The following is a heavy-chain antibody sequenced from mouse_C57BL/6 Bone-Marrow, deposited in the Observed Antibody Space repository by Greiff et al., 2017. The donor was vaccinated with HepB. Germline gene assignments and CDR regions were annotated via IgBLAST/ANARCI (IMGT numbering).Heavy chain of an antibody. CDR1: GYTFTSYW. D-gene: IGHD1-1*01. V-gene: IGHV1-61*01. CDR3: AITRITTVVDYYAMDY. Sequence: VQLQQPGAELVRPGSSVKLSCKASGYTFTSYWMDWVKQRPGQGLEWIGNIYPSDSETHYNQKFKDKATLTVDKSSSTAYMQLSSLTSEDSAVYYCAITRITTVVDYYAMDYWGQGTSVTVSS. CDR2: IYPSDSET. J-gene: IGHJ4*01.